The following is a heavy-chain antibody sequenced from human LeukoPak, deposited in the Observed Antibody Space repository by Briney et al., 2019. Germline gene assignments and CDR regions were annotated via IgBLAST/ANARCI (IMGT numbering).Heavy chain of an antibody. D-gene: IGHD5-18*01. CDR3: ARHPTALVSYGFDP. V-gene: IGHV4-59*08. CDR1: GGSFSNYY. Sequence: SETLSLTCTVSGGSFSNYYWSWIRQPPGKGLEWIGYIYYSGSTNYNPSPKSRVTISVDTSKNQFSLNLSSVTAADTAVYYCARHPTALVSYGFDPWGQGTLVTVSS. CDR2: IYYSGST. J-gene: IGHJ5*02.